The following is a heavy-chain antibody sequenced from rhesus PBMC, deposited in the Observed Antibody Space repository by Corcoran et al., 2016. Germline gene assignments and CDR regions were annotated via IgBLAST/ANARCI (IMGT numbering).Heavy chain of an antibody. Sequence: QVQLQESGPGLVKPSETLSLTCAVSGYSISSGYGWSWIRQPPGKGLECIGYIGGSSGSTNYNPSLKSPVTISKDTSKNQFSLKLSSVTAADTAVYYCARARRGSGWYFDLWGPGTPITISS. CDR1: GYSISSGYG. V-gene: IGHV4-127*01. CDR2: IGGSSGST. J-gene: IGHJ2*01. CDR3: ARARRGSGWYFDL. D-gene: IGHD6-31*01.